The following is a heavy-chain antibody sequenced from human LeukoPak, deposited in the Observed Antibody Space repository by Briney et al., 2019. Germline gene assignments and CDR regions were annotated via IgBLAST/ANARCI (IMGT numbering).Heavy chain of an antibody. V-gene: IGHV1-2*02. CDR3: ARASGYNYNLDF. CDR1: GYLFTGYY. J-gene: IGHJ4*02. D-gene: IGHD5-24*01. CDR2: INPNGGGT. Sequence: ASVKVSCKASGYLFTGYYVHWARQAPGQGLEWMGWINPNGGGTNYARRFQGRVTMTRDTSISTAYMELVSLRFDDTAVYYCARASGYNYNLDFWGQGTLVTVSS.